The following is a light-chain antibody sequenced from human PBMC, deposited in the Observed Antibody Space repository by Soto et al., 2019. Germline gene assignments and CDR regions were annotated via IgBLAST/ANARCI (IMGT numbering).Light chain of an antibody. CDR1: QTISSW. Sequence: DIQMTQSPSTLSGSVGDRVTITCRASQTISSWLAWYQQKPGKAPKLLIYKASTLKSGVPSRFSGSGSGTEFTLTISSLQPDDFATYYCQQYNSIEFGQGTKVDIK. V-gene: IGKV1-5*03. CDR2: KAS. CDR3: QQYNSIE. J-gene: IGKJ1*01.